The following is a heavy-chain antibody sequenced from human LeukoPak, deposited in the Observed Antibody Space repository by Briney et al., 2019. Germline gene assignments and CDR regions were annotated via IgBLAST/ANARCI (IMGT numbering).Heavy chain of an antibody. CDR3: AKRGVVIRVILVGFHKEAYYFDS. Sequence: GGSLRLSCAVSGVTLSNYGMSWVRQAPGKGLEWVAGISGSGGGTNYADSVKGRFTISRDNRKNTLYLQMNSLRAEDTAVYFCAKRGVVIRVILVGFHKEAYYFDSWGQGALVTVSS. CDR2: ISGSGGGT. CDR1: GVTLSNYG. V-gene: IGHV3-23*01. J-gene: IGHJ4*02. D-gene: IGHD3-22*01.